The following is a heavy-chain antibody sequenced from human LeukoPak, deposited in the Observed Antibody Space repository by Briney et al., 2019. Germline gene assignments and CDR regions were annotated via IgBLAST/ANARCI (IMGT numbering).Heavy chain of an antibody. V-gene: IGHV4-4*02. D-gene: IGHD2-8*01. J-gene: IGHJ2*01. Sequence: SETLSLTCAVSGGSISSGNWWSWVRQPPGKGLEWIGEIYHSESTNYNPSLKSRVTMSVDTSKKQFSLKLSSVTAADTAVYYCARDNGEDWYFDLWGRGTLVTVSS. CDR3: ARDNGEDWYFDL. CDR2: IYHSEST. CDR1: GGSISSGNW.